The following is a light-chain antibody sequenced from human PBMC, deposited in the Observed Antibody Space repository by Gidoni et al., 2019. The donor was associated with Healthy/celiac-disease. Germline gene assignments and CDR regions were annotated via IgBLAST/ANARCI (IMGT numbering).Light chain of an antibody. CDR1: QDISNY. CDR3: QQYDNLPRVT. Sequence: DIQMTQSPSSLSASVGDRVTITCQASQDISNYLNWYQQKPGKAPKLLIYDASNLETGVPSRFSGSGSGTDFTFTISSLQPEDIATYYCQQYDNLPRVTFXQXTRLEIK. V-gene: IGKV1-33*01. CDR2: DAS. J-gene: IGKJ5*01.